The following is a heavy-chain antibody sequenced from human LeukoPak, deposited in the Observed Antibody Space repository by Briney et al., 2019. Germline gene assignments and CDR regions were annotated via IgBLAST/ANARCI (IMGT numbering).Heavy chain of an antibody. CDR3: ARVPYDFWSGSYYFDY. J-gene: IGHJ4*02. CDR2: ISSSGSTI. CDR1: GFTFSDYY. Sequence: GGSLRLSCAASGFTFSDYYMSWIRQAPGKGLEWVSYISSSGSTIYYADSVKGRFTISRDNAKNSLYLQMNSLRAEDTAVYYCARVPYDFWSGSYYFDYWGQGTLVTVSS. D-gene: IGHD3-3*01. V-gene: IGHV3-11*04.